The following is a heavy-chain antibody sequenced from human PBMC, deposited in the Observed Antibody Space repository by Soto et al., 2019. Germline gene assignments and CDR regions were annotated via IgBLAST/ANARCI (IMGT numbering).Heavy chain of an antibody. CDR2: IYYSGST. Sequence: QVQLQESGPGLVKPSETLSLTCTVSGGSISSYYWSWIRQPPGKGLEWIGYIYYSGSTNYNPSLKIRVTISVDTSKNQFSLKLSSVTAADTAVYYCARTMAVQTSGWFDPWGQGTLVTVSS. V-gene: IGHV4-59*01. J-gene: IGHJ5*02. CDR1: GGSISSYY. CDR3: ARTMAVQTSGWFDP. D-gene: IGHD3-10*01.